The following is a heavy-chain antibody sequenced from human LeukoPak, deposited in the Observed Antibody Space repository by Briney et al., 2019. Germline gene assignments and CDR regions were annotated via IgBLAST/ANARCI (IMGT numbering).Heavy chain of an antibody. CDR1: GYTFTGYY. D-gene: IGHD3-22*01. CDR3: ASKWVTYYYNSSYYHYPTDVFDI. CDR2: INPNSGGT. Sequence: ASVKVSCKASGYTFTGYYMHWVRQAPGQGLEWMGWINPNSGGTNYAQKSQGRVTMTRDTSISTAYMELSRLRSDDTAVYYCASKWVTYYYNSSYYHYPTDVFDIWGQGKMVTVSS. V-gene: IGHV1-2*02. J-gene: IGHJ3*02.